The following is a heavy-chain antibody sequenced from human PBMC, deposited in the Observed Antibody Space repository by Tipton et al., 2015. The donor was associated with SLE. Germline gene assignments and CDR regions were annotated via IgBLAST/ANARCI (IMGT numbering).Heavy chain of an antibody. J-gene: IGHJ3*02. CDR2: IYPGDSDT. D-gene: IGHD6-13*01. CDR1: GYSFTSYW. CDR3: ARHRYSSSWYDAFDI. V-gene: IGHV5-51*01. Sequence: QLVQSGAEVKKPGESLKISCKGSGYSFTSYWIGWVRQMPGKGLEWMGIIYPGDSDTRYSPSFQGQVTISADKSISTAYLQWSSLKASDTAMYCCARHRYSSSWYDAFDIWGQGTMVTVSS.